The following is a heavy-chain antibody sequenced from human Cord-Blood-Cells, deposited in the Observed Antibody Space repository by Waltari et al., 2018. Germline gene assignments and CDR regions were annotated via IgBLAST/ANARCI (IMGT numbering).Heavy chain of an antibody. CDR1: GGSISSGGYY. D-gene: IGHD2-8*01. J-gene: IGHJ3*02. V-gene: IGHV4-31*03. CDR3: ARHLGYCTNGVCSPGAFDI. CDR2: IYYSGST. Sequence: QVQLQESGPGLVKPSQTVSLTCTVSGGSISSGGYYWSWIRQHPGKGLGWIGYIYYSGSTYYNPSLKSRVTRSVATSKNQFSLKLSSVTAADTAVYYCARHLGYCTNGVCSPGAFDIWGQGTMVTVSS.